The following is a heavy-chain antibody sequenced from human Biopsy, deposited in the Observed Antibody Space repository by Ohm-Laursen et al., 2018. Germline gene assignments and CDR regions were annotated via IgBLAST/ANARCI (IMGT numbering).Heavy chain of an antibody. CDR1: GDSIARYY. Sequence: GTLSLTCAVSGDSIARYYWTWIRQSPGKGLEWIAYIYYSGRPNYNPPLKGRVVISVDRSRNQFFLKLTSATAADTAIYYCARGMRSSGWPYFDSWGQGTLVTVSS. CDR2: IYYSGRP. V-gene: IGHV4-59*01. J-gene: IGHJ4*02. CDR3: ARGMRSSGWPYFDS. D-gene: IGHD6-19*01.